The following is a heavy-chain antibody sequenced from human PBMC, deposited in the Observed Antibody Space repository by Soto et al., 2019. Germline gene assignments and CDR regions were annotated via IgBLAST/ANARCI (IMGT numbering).Heavy chain of an antibody. J-gene: IGHJ4*01. CDR3: ARDRGYCSGGTCRTLYYFDY. CDR1: GFTFSSYV. CDR2: ILYDGSNK. Sequence: VGSLRLSCEASGFTFSSYVMYWVRQAPGKGLEWVALILYDGSNKYYADSVKGRFTISRDNSKNTVYLQMNSLRVEDTAVYYCARDRGYCSGGTCRTLYYFDYWGHGTLVTVSS. D-gene: IGHD2-15*01. V-gene: IGHV3-30-3*01.